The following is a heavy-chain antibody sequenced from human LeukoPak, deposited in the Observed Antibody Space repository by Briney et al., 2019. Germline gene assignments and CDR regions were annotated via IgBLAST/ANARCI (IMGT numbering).Heavy chain of an antibody. D-gene: IGHD6-19*01. V-gene: IGHV4-34*01. CDR1: GGSFSGYY. Sequence: SETLSLTCAVYGGSFSGYYWTWIRQPPGKGLEWIGEINHSGSTNYNPSLKSRVTVSVDKSKNQFSLKVNSVTAADTAMYYCARGGGSSGWYFDYWGQGALVTVSS. J-gene: IGHJ4*02. CDR2: INHSGST. CDR3: ARGGGSSGWYFDY.